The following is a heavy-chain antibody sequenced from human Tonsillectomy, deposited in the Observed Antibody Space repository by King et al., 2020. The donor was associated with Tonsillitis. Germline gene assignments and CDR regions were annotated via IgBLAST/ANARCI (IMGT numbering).Heavy chain of an antibody. Sequence: LQLVQSGGGVVQPGGSLRLSCAASGFTFTSYGMHWVRQAPGKGLEWVAFIRYDGTNKYYADSVKGRFTISRDDSKNTLYLQMNSLRADDTAVYYCAKAITGSFDYWGQGTLVTVSS. CDR3: AKAITGSFDY. V-gene: IGHV3-30*02. D-gene: IGHD1-20*01. J-gene: IGHJ4*02. CDR2: IRYDGTNK. CDR1: GFTFTSYG.